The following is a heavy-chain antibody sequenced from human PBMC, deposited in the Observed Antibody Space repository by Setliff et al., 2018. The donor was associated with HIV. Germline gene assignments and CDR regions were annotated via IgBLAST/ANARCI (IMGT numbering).Heavy chain of an antibody. V-gene: IGHV4-4*02. CDR1: GGSISSSTNW. CDR3: AGGSNFWSGYPR. Sequence: SETLSLTCTVSGGSISSSTNWWTWVRQTPGKGLEWIGEIYDSGSTNYNPSLKSRVTKSVDKSKNQFSLKLKSVTAADTAVYYCAGGSNFWSGYPRWGQGTMVTVS. D-gene: IGHD3-3*01. CDR2: IYDSGST. J-gene: IGHJ3*01.